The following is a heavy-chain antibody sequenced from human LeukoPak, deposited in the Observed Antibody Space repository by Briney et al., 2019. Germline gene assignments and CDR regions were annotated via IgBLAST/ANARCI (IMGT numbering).Heavy chain of an antibody. CDR2: TSGGGDKT. CDR3: ANSPYYDGSGYYLPLDY. J-gene: IGHJ4*02. D-gene: IGHD3-22*01. CDR1: TFTISGYG. V-gene: IGHV3-23*01. Sequence: GSLSFNGAAYTFTISGYGRGWVRQAPGKGLEWGSATSGGGDKTHYADSVKGRLTTARDNSKNTLYLQMNRPRAADTAEYYCANSPYYDGSGYYLPLDYWGQGTLVTVAS.